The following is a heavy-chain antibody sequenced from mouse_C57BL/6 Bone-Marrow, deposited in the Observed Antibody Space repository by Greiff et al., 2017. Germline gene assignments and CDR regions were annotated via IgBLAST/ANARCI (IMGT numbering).Heavy chain of an antibody. CDR3: TREGYGIYAMDY. D-gene: IGHD2-10*02. V-gene: IGHV1-15*01. J-gene: IGHJ4*01. CDR1: GYTFTDYE. Sequence: VHLVESGAELVRPGASVTLSCKASGYTFTDYEMHWVKQTPVHGLEWIGAIDPETGGTAYNQKFKGKAILTADKSSSPAYMELRSLTSEDSAVYYCTREGYGIYAMDYWGQGTSVTVSS. CDR2: IDPETGGT.